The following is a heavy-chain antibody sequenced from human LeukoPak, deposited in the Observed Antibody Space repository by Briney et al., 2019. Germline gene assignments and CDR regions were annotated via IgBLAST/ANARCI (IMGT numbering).Heavy chain of an antibody. CDR3: ATEPTRTPYYYMDV. J-gene: IGHJ6*03. CDR1: GGSISSYY. D-gene: IGHD1-1*01. CDR2: IPSSGSA. Sequence: SETLSLTCNVSGGSISSYYWNWIRQPAGKGLEWIGRIPSSGSANYNPSLKSRVMLSVDTSKKQLSLTLNSVTAADTAVFYCATEPTRTPYYYMDVWGTGTTVIVSS. V-gene: IGHV4-4*07.